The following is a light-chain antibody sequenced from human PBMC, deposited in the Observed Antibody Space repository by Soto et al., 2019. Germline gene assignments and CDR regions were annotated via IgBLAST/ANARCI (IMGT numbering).Light chain of an antibody. V-gene: IGKV1-39*01. Sequence: DIQMTQSPSSLSASVGDRVTITCRASQSISSYVNWYQQKPGKAPKLLSYGASSLQSGVPSRFSGSVSGTDFTLTSSSLEPEDFATYYCQQSYNTPRTVGQGTKVEI. CDR2: GAS. CDR1: QSISSY. J-gene: IGKJ1*01. CDR3: QQSYNTPRT.